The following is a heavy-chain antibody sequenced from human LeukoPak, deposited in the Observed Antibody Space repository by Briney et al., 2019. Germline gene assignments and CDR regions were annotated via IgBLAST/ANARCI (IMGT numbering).Heavy chain of an antibody. D-gene: IGHD1-14*01. Sequence: GGSLRLSCAASGFTFSSHDMHWVRQAPGKGLEWVAAISYDGSKQLYADSVKGRFTISRDNSKNTLNLQMNSLRDEDTAVYYCAKDGARYLLTYYFECWGQGTLVTVSS. V-gene: IGHV3-30*18. CDR2: ISYDGSKQ. CDR1: GFTFSSHD. CDR3: AKDGARYLLTYYFEC. J-gene: IGHJ4*02.